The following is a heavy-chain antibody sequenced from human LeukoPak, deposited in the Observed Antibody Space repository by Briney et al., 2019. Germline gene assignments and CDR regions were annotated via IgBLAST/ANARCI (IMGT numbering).Heavy chain of an antibody. CDR3: AKDRKSGVGFWSGYSGGFDY. J-gene: IGHJ4*02. CDR2: ISWDGGST. Sequence: HPGGSLRLSCAASGFTFDDYTMHWVRQAPGKGLEWVSLISWDGGSTYYADSVKGRFTISRDNSKNSLYLQMNSLRTEDTALYYCAKDRKSGVGFWSGYSGGFDYWGQGTLVTVSS. D-gene: IGHD3-3*01. V-gene: IGHV3-43*01. CDR1: GFTFDDYT.